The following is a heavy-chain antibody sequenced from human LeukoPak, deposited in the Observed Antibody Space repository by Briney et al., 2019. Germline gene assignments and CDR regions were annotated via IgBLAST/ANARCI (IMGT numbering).Heavy chain of an antibody. CDR3: ARDRNLNGDIDY. D-gene: IGHD4-17*01. CDR1: GYTFTIYG. Sequence: ASVKVSCKSSGYTFTIYGISWVRQPPGQGLEWMGWISAYNGNTNYAQKVQGRVTMTTDTSTSTAYMELRSLRSDDTAVYYCARDRNLNGDIDYWGQGTLVTVSS. CDR2: ISAYNGNT. J-gene: IGHJ4*02. V-gene: IGHV1-18*01.